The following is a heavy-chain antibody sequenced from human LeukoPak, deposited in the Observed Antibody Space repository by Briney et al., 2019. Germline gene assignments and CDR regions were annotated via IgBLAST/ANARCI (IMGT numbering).Heavy chain of an antibody. CDR2: ISYSSSYI. Sequence: PGGSLRLSCAASGFTFSNYNMNWVRQAPGKGLEWVSSISYSSSYIYYADSVKGRFTISRDNAKNSLYLQMNSLRAEDTAVYYCARMRGVVVVIFSGFDYWGQGTLVTVSS. D-gene: IGHD3-22*01. CDR3: ARMRGVVVVIFSGFDY. V-gene: IGHV3-21*01. J-gene: IGHJ4*02. CDR1: GFTFSNYN.